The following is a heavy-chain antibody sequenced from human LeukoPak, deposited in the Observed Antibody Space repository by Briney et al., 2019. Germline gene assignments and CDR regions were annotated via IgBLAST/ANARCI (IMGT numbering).Heavy chain of an antibody. CDR3: ARDSAPIAAAGVNWFDP. J-gene: IGHJ5*02. Sequence: PGGSLRLSCAASGFTFSSYAMSWVRQAPGKGLEWVSAISGSGGSTDYADSVKGRFTISRDNSKNTLYLQMNSLRSEDTAVYYCARDSAPIAAAGVNWFDPWGQGTLVTVSS. CDR2: ISGSGGST. V-gene: IGHV3-23*01. D-gene: IGHD6-13*01. CDR1: GFTFSSYA.